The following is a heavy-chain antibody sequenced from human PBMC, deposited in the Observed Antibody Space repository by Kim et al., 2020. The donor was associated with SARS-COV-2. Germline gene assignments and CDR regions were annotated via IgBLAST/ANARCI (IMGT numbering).Heavy chain of an antibody. Sequence: NYAQKFQGRVTITADKSTSTAYMELSSLRSEDTAVYYCARAGIAAHWFDPWGQGTLVTVSS. CDR3: ARAGIAAHWFDP. J-gene: IGHJ5*02. V-gene: IGHV1-69*04. D-gene: IGHD6-6*01.